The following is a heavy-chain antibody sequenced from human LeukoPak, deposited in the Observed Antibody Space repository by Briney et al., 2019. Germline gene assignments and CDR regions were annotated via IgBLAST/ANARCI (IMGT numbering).Heavy chain of an antibody. CDR2: ISSDGSGT. D-gene: IGHD3-22*01. CDR1: GFTFSSYW. J-gene: IGHJ4*02. CDR3: ARANHPTYYDSSGYYQDY. V-gene: IGHV3-74*01. Sequence: GGSLRLSCAVSGFTFSSYWMHWVRQAPGKGLVWVSRISSDGSGTSYPDSVKGRFTISRDNAKNTLYLQMNSLRAEDTGVYYCARANHPTYYDSSGYYQDYWGQGTLVTVSS.